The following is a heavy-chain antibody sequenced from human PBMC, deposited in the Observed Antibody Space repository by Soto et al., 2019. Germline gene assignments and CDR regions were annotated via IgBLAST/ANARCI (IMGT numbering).Heavy chain of an antibody. V-gene: IGHV4-30-4*01. CDR3: XRGSXXXDSXGYYHY. Sequence: QVQLQESGPGLVKPSXXXXLXXXVSGXSXSXGXXXXXWXRQPPGKGLEWIGYIYYSGSTYYNPSLKSRVTISVDTSKNQFSLKLSSVTAADTAVYYCXRGSXXXDSXGYYHYWGQGTLVTVSS. D-gene: IGHD3-22*01. CDR2: IYYSGST. J-gene: IGHJ4*02. CDR1: GXSXSXGXXX.